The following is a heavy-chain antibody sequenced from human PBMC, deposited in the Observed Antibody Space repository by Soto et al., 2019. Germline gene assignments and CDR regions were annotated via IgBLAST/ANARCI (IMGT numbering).Heavy chain of an antibody. J-gene: IGHJ3*02. CDR1: GGSFSGYY. CDR3: ASVVPPPNRNWGLWSGAFDI. CDR2: LNPSGST. V-gene: IGHV4-34*01. D-gene: IGHD7-27*01. Sequence: QVQLQQWGAGLLKPSETMSLICAVYGGSFSGYYWSWIRQPPGKGLEWIGELNPSGSTNYNPSLKSRVTISLDTSKNQFFLKLTSVTAADTALYYCASVVPPPNRNWGLWSGAFDIWGQATLVTVSS.